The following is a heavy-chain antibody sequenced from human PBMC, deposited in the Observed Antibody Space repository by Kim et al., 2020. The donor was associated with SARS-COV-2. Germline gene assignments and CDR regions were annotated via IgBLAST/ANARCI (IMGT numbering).Heavy chain of an antibody. D-gene: IGHD2-15*01. J-gene: IGHJ5*02. Sequence: SETLSLTCAVYGGSFSGYYWSWIRQPPGKGLEWIGEINHSGSTNYNPSLKSRVTISVDTSKNQFSLKLSSVTAADTAVYYCARVVVAAWSWFDPWGQGTLVTVSS. V-gene: IGHV4-34*01. CDR3: ARVVVAAWSWFDP. CDR1: GGSFSGYY. CDR2: INHSGST.